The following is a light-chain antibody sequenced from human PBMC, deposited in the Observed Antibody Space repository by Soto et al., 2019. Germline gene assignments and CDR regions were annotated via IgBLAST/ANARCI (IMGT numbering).Light chain of an antibody. J-gene: IGKJ5*01. CDR3: QQYDKWPPIS. CDR2: GAS. Sequence: IVCTQSPGTLSLSPGERVTLSCRASQSVSSNVAWYQQKHGQAPRLLIYGASTRATGIPARFSGSGSGTEFIFTISSLQSEDFAPYYCQQYDKWPPISFGQGTRLEI. V-gene: IGKV3-15*01. CDR1: QSVSSN.